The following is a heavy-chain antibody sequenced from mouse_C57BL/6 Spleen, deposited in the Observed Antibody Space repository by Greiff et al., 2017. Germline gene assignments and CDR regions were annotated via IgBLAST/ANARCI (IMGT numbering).Heavy chain of an antibody. V-gene: IGHV1-64*01. D-gene: IGHD1-1*01. CDR3: ARKKATVRYGYFDV. Sequence: QVQLQQPGAELVKPGASVKLSCKASGYTFTSYWMHWVKQRPGQGLEWIGMIHPNSGSTNYNEKFKSKATLTVDKSSSTAYMQLSSLTSEDSAVYYYARKKATVRYGYFDVWGTGTTVTVSA. CDR1: GYTFTSYW. J-gene: IGHJ1*03. CDR2: IHPNSGST.